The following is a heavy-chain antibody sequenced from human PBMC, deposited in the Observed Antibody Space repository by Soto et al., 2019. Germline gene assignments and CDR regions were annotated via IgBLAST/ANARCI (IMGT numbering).Heavy chain of an antibody. CDR2: ISGSGGST. CDR3: AKDTGLSRNELFDY. CDR1: GFTFSSYA. J-gene: IGHJ4*02. Sequence: AGSLRLSCAASGFTFSSYAMSWVRQAPGKGLEWVSAISGSGGSTYYADSVKGRFTISRDNSKNTLYLQMNSLRAEDTAVYYCAKDTGLSRNELFDYWGQGTLVTVSS. D-gene: IGHD1-7*01. V-gene: IGHV3-23*01.